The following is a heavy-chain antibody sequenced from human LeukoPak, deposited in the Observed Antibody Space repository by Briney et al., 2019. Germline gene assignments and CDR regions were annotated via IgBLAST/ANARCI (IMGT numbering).Heavy chain of an antibody. V-gene: IGHV4-4*02. CDR3: SRESGAFCPFGY. Sequence: SGTLSLTCGVSGGSISGTNWWSWVRQPPRQGLEWIGEISLAGQTNYNPSLNGRVTMSLDKSSNQLSLNLTSVTAADTATYYCSRESGAFCPFGYWGQGTLVIVSS. CDR1: GGSISGTNW. CDR2: ISLAGQT. D-gene: IGHD1-26*01. J-gene: IGHJ4*02.